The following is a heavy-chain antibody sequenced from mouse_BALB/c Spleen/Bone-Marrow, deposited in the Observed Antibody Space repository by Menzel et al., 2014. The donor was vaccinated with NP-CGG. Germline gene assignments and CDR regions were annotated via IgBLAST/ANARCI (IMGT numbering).Heavy chain of an antibody. D-gene: IGHD2-2*01. V-gene: IGHV14-3*02. J-gene: IGHJ2*01. Sequence: SGAELVKPGASAKLSCTASGFNIKDTYMHWVKQGPEQGLEWIGRIDPANGNTKYDPKFQGKASITADTSSNTAYLQLSSLTSEDTAVYYCASYVYGYYFDYWGQGTTLTVSS. CDR3: ASYVYGYYFDY. CDR2: IDPANGNT. CDR1: GFNIKDTY.